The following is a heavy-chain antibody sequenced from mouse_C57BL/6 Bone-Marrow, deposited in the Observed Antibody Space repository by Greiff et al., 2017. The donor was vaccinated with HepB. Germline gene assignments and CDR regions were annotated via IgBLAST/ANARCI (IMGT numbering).Heavy chain of an antibody. CDR3: ARGDNYNAMDY. V-gene: IGHV1-55*01. J-gene: IGHJ4*01. D-gene: IGHD1-3*01. Sequence: QVQLQQSGPELVKPGASVKLSCKASGYTFTSYWITWVKQRPGQGLEWIGDIYPGSGSTNYNEKFKSKATLTVDTSSSTAYMQLSSLTSEDSAVYYCARGDNYNAMDYWGQGTSVTVSS. CDR1: GYTFTSYW. CDR2: IYPGSGST.